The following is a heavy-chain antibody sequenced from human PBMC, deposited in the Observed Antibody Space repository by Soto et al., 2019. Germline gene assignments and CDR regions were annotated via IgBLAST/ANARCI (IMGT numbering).Heavy chain of an antibody. CDR3: AKNSRYVLGPNYYYYYYLDV. CDR1: GFTFSSYA. CDR2: ISGSGGST. J-gene: IGHJ6*03. D-gene: IGHD5-12*01. Sequence: GGSLRLSCAASGFTFSSYAMSWVRQAPGKGLEWVSAISGSGGSTYYADSVKGRFTISRDNSKNTLYLQMNSLRAEDTAVYYCAKNSRYVLGPNYYYYYYLDVWGKGATVTVCS. V-gene: IGHV3-23*01.